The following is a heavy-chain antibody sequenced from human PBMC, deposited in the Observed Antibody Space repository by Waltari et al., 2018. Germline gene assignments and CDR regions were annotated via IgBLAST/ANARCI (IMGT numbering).Heavy chain of an antibody. V-gene: IGHV1-69*05. CDR1: GGTFSNYA. CDR3: VYKGYISGRRNLDY. Sequence: VQLVQSGAEVKKPGSSVKVSCKAAGGTFSNYALSWVRQAPGQGLEWVGGIIPMFGKTNYTQKFQGRVTITTDESTSTAFMELSSLRSEDTAVYYCVYKGYISGRRNLDYWGQGTLVTVSS. J-gene: IGHJ4*02. D-gene: IGHD6-19*01. CDR2: IIPMFGKT.